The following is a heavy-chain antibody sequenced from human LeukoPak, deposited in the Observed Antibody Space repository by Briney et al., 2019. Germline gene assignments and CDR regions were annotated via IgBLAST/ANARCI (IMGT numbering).Heavy chain of an antibody. Sequence: PGGSLRLSCAASGFTFSSYSMNWVRRAPGKGLEWVAFIRYDGSNKYYADSVKGRFTISRDNSKNTLYLQMNSLRAEDTAVYYCAKDSGYEGIFDYWGQGTLVTVSS. V-gene: IGHV3-30*02. CDR3: AKDSGYEGIFDY. CDR2: IRYDGSNK. CDR1: GFTFSSYS. J-gene: IGHJ4*02. D-gene: IGHD5-12*01.